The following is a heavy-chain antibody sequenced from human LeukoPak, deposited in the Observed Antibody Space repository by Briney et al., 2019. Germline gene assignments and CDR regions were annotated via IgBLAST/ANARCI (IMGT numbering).Heavy chain of an antibody. Sequence: GASVKVSCKASGYTFSSYAISWVRQAPGQGLEWMGGIIPIFGTANYAQKFQGRVTITTDESTSTAYMELSSLRSEDTAVYYCALSLGEQWLVSYYFDYWGQGTLVTVSS. CDR3: ALSLGEQWLVSYYFDY. J-gene: IGHJ4*02. CDR2: IIPIFGTA. V-gene: IGHV1-69*05. CDR1: GYTFSSYA. D-gene: IGHD6-19*01.